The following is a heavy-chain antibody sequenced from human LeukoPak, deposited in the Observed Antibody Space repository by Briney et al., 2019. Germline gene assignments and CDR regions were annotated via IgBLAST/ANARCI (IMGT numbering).Heavy chain of an antibody. J-gene: IGHJ4*02. CDR2: ISGSSSTI. V-gene: IGHV3-48*04. Sequence: GGSLRLSCAASGFTFSSYSMNWVRQAPGKGLEWVSYISGSSSTIYYADSVKGRFTISRDNAKNSLYLQMNSLRAEDTAVYYCARGPSSSSDTFDYWGQGTLVTVSS. CDR3: ARGPSSSSDTFDY. CDR1: GFTFSSYS. D-gene: IGHD6-6*01.